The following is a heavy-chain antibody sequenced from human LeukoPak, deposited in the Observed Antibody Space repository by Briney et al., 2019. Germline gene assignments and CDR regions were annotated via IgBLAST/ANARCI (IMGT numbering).Heavy chain of an antibody. D-gene: IGHD2-2*01. CDR1: GFTFDDYA. V-gene: IGHV3-9*01. Sequence: SLRLSCAASGFTFDDYAMHWVRPAPGKGLEWVSGISWNSGSIGYADSVKGRFTISRDNAKNSLYLQMNSLRAEDTALYYCAKEGVKCSSTSCYFSYYYYYYGMDVWGQGTTVTVSS. CDR3: AKEGVKCSSTSCYFSYYYYYYGMDV. J-gene: IGHJ6*02. CDR2: ISWNSGSI.